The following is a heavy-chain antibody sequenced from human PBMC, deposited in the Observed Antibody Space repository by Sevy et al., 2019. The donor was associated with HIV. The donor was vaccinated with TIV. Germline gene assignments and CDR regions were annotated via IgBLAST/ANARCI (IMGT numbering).Heavy chain of an antibody. Sequence: ASVKVSCKASGYTFTSYGISWVRQAPGQGLEWMGWISAYNGNTNYAQKLQGRVTMTTDTSTSTAYMELRSLRSEDTAVYYCARVRGYYDFWRGYFGNYYYGMDVWGQGTTVTVSS. D-gene: IGHD3-3*01. J-gene: IGHJ6*02. CDR3: ARVRGYYDFWRGYFGNYYYGMDV. CDR1: GYTFTSYG. V-gene: IGHV1-18*01. CDR2: ISAYNGNT.